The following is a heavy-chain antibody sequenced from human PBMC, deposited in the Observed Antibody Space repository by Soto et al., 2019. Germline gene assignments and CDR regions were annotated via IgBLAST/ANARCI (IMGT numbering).Heavy chain of an antibody. CDR2: IYPGDSDT. V-gene: IGHV5-51*01. D-gene: IGHD4-4*01. CDR1: GYSFTSYW. Sequence: GESLKISCKGSGYSFTSYWIGWVRQMPGKGLEWMGIIYPGDSDTRYSPSFQGQVTISADKSISTAYLQWSSLKASDTAMYYCARLVGAVTTPAYYYGMDVWGQGTTVTVSS. J-gene: IGHJ6*02. CDR3: ARLVGAVTTPAYYYGMDV.